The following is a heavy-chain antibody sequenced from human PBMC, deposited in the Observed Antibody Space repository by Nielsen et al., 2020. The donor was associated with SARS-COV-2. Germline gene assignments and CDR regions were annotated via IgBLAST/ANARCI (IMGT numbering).Heavy chain of an antibody. J-gene: IGHJ4*02. CDR2: IYYSGST. Sequence: SETLSLTCTVSGGSVSSGSYYWSWIRQPPGKGLEWIGYIYYSGSTNYNPSLKSRVTISVDTSKNQFSLKLSSVTAADTAVYYCARGDIVEVDYWGQGTLVTVSS. V-gene: IGHV4-61*01. D-gene: IGHD2-15*01. CDR1: GGSVSSGSYY. CDR3: ARGDIVEVDY.